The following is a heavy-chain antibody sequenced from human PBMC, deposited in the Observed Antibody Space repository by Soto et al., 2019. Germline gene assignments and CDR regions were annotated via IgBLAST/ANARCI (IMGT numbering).Heavy chain of an antibody. CDR1: GFTFSSYG. V-gene: IGHV3-33*01. D-gene: IGHD3-3*01. J-gene: IGHJ4*02. Sequence: QVQLVESGGGVVQPGRSVRLSCAASGFTFSSYGMHWVRQAPGKGLEWVAVIWYDGSNKYYADSVKGRFTISRDNSKNTLYLQMNSLRADDTAVYYCARYPTYDFWSYYCVDYFDSCGQATL. CDR3: ARYPTYDFWSYYCVDYFDS. CDR2: IWYDGSNK.